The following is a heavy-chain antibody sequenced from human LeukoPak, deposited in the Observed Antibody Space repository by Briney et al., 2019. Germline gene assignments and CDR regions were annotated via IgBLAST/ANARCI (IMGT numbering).Heavy chain of an antibody. CDR1: GFTFSIPW. CDR3: TAEATLIWD. V-gene: IGHV3-15*01. Sequence: GGSLRLSCAASGFTFSIPWMSWVRLAPGKGLEWVGRIKSKTDGGTTEYAAPVKGRFTISRDDSKNTLFQQMNSLKTENTAVYYCTAEATLIWDGGQGTLVTVSS. D-gene: IGHD3-22*01. CDR2: IKSKTDGGTT. J-gene: IGHJ4*02.